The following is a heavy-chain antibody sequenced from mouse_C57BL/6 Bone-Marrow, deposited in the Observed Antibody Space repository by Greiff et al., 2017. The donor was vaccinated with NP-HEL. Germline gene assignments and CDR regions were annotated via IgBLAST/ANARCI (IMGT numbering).Heavy chain of an antibody. CDR2: IYPGDGDT. V-gene: IGHV1-82*01. J-gene: IGHJ2*01. CDR1: GYAFSSSW. CDR3: ATRPGMRPYCDY. Sequence: QVQLKESGPELVKPGASVKISCKASGYAFSSSWMNWVKQRPGKGLEWIGRIYPGDGDTNYNGKFKGKATLTADKSSSTAYMQLSSLTSEDSAVYFCATRPGMRPYCDYWGQGTTLTVSS.